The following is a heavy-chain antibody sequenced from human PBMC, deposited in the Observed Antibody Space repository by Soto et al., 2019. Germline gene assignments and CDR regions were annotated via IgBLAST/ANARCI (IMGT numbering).Heavy chain of an antibody. J-gene: IGHJ4*02. CDR1: GFTFSNAW. D-gene: IGHD6-19*01. CDR3: TTGDSSGWYVFDY. V-gene: IGHV3-15*01. Sequence: GGSLRLSCAASGFTFSNAWMSWVRQAPGKGLEWVGRIKSKTDGGTTDYAAPVKGRFTISRDDSKNTLYLQMNSLKTEDTAVYYCTTGDSSGWYVFDYWGQGTLVTVSS. CDR2: IKSKTDGGTT.